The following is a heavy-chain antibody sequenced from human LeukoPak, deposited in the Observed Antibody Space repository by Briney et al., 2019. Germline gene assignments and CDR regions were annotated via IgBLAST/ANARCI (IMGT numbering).Heavy chain of an antibody. CDR3: ARDDGDAYNWSDT. CDR2: ITPLSVGT. J-gene: IGHJ5*02. Sequence: ASVKVTFKTSVYTFTGYYMHWVRQAPGQGRDGMGRITPLSVGTNDAQTSQGRVTMTRDTSNRTANMEWSRLRSDDEAVYYCARDDGDAYNWSDTWGAGKLVTASS. V-gene: IGHV1-2*06. CDR1: VYTFTGYY.